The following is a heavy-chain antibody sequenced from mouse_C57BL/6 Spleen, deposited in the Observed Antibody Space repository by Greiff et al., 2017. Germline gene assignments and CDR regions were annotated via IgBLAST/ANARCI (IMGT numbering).Heavy chain of an antibody. Sequence: QVQLQQSGPGLVQPSQSLSITCTVSGFSLTSYGVHWVRQSPGKGLEWLGVIWSGGSTDYNAAFISRLSLSKDNSKSQVFFKMNSLQADDTAIYYCASYGSSLYAMDYWGQGTSVTVSS. D-gene: IGHD1-1*01. J-gene: IGHJ4*01. CDR3: ASYGSSLYAMDY. V-gene: IGHV2-2*01. CDR2: IWSGGST. CDR1: GFSLTSYG.